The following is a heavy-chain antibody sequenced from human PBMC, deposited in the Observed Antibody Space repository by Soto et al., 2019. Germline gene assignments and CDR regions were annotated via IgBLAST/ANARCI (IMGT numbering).Heavy chain of an antibody. D-gene: IGHD6-13*01. V-gene: IGHV1-69*12. CDR1: GGTFSSYA. J-gene: IGHJ5*02. CDR2: IIPIFGTA. Sequence: QVQLVQSGAEVKKPGSSVKVSCKASGGTFSSYAISWVRQAPGQGLEWMGGIIPIFGTANYAQKFQGRVTITADDSTSTAYMELSSLRSEDTAVYYCARGGTLIIAAAVGWFDPWGQGTLVTVSS. CDR3: ARGGTLIIAAAVGWFDP.